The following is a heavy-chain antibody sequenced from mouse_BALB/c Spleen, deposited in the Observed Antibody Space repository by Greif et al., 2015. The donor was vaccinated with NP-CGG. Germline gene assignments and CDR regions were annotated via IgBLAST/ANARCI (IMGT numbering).Heavy chain of an antibody. V-gene: IGHV2-9*02. CDR1: GFSLTSYG. Sequence: VQLQQSGPGLVAPSQSLSITCTVSGFSLTSYGVHWVRQPPGKGPEWLGVIWAGGSTNYNSALMSRLSISKDNSKSQVFLKMNSLQTDDTAMYYCARDGYYAMDYWGQGTSVTVSS. CDR3: ARDGYYAMDY. J-gene: IGHJ4*01. CDR2: IWAGGST.